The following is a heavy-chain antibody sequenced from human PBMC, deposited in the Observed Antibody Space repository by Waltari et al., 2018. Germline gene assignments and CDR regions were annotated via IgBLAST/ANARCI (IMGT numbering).Heavy chain of an antibody. CDR2: IYTSGST. D-gene: IGHD7-27*01. Sequence: QVQLQESGPGLAKPSQTLSLTCTVSGGSISSGSYYWSWIRQPAGKGLEWIGRIYTSGSTNYNPSLKSRGTISVDTSKNQFSLKLSSVPAADTAVYYCARETGEVGAFDIWGQGTMVTVSS. J-gene: IGHJ3*02. V-gene: IGHV4-61*02. CDR3: ARETGEVGAFDI. CDR1: GGSISSGSYY.